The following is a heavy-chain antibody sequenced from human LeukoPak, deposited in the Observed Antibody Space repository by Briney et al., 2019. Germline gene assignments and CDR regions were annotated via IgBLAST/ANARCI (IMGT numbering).Heavy chain of an antibody. D-gene: IGHD3-22*01. Sequence: GASVKVPCKASGYTFTSYYMHWVRPAPGQGLEWMGIINPSGGSTSYAQKFQGRVTMTRDTSTSTVYMELSSLRSEDTAVYYCAYDPRGDAFDIWGQGTMVTVSS. CDR1: GYTFTSYY. CDR2: INPSGGST. V-gene: IGHV1-46*01. J-gene: IGHJ3*02. CDR3: AYDPRGDAFDI.